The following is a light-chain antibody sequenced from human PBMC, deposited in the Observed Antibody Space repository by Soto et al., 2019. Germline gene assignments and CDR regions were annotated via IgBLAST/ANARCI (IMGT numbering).Light chain of an antibody. V-gene: IGLV1-40*01. CDR2: GNS. CDR3: QSYDSSLSVVV. J-gene: IGLJ7*01. Sequence: QSVLTQPPSVSGAPGQRVTISCTGSSSNIGAGFDVHWYQQLPGRAPKLLIHGNSNRPSGVPDRFSDSKSGTSASLAITGLQAEDEADYYCQSYDSSLSVVVFGGGTQLTVL. CDR1: SSNIGAGFD.